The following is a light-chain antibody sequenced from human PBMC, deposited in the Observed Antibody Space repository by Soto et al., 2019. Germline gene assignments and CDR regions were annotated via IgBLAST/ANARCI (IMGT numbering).Light chain of an antibody. CDR2: EVS. J-gene: IGLJ2*01. CDR1: SSDVGTYNY. CDR3: SSYAGSNNFVI. Sequence: QSVLTQPPSASGSPGQSVTFSCTGTSSDVGTYNYVSWYQQHPGKAPKLMIYEVSKRPSGVPDRFSGSKSGNTASLTVSGLQADDEADYYCSSYAGSNNFVIFGGGTKLTVL. V-gene: IGLV2-8*01.